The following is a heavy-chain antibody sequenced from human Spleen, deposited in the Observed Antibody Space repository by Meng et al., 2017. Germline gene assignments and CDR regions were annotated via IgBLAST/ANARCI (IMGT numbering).Heavy chain of an antibody. J-gene: IGHJ4*02. Sequence: QVQLRESGPGPVKPPQTLSLTCTVSGGSISSGDYYWSWIRQPPGKGLEWIGYIYYSGSTHYNPSLKSRVTISVDTSQNNLSLKLSSVTAADSAVYYCARGPTTMAHDFDYWGQGTLVTVSS. D-gene: IGHD4-11*01. CDR2: IYYSGST. V-gene: IGHV4-30-4*01. CDR1: GGSISSGDYY. CDR3: ARGPTTMAHDFDY.